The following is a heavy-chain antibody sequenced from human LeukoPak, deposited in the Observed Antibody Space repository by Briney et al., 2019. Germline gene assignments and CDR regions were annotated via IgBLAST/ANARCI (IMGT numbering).Heavy chain of an antibody. CDR2: ISTSSSYI. D-gene: IGHD4-17*01. Sequence: GGSLRLSCAVSGFTFSSFIMNWVRQAPGKGLEWVSSISTSSSYIYYSDSVGGRFTTSRGNTKNSLYLQMDSLTADDTAVYFCACLRGPSDYWGQGTLVTVSS. V-gene: IGHV3-21*01. CDR1: GFTFSSFI. CDR3: ACLRGPSDY. J-gene: IGHJ4*02.